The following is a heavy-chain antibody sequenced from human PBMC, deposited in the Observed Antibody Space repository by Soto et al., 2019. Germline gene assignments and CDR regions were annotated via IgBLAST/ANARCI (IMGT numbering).Heavy chain of an antibody. J-gene: IGHJ4*02. V-gene: IGHV3-30*04. CDR3: ARSGSSFPFDH. Sequence: QVQLVESGGSVVQPGRSLRLSCEASGFTFRSYAMHWVRQAPGKGLEGVALISFDGSKKHYADSVKGRFTISRDNSKNKLSLQMNSLTIQVTAVYYCARSGSSFPFDHWGQGTLVPVSS. D-gene: IGHD1-26*01. CDR2: ISFDGSKK. CDR1: GFTFRSYA.